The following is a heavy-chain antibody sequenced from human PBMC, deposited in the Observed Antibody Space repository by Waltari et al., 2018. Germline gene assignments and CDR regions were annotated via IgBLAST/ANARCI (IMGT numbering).Heavy chain of an antibody. CDR3: ARDRGPSAVMSFDP. V-gene: IGHV1-18*01. J-gene: IGHJ5*02. Sequence: QLMQSGGAVKKPGASVRVCCKASGYTFTSYGINWVRQAPGRGLEWLGWISDYTGSINYAQSLQGRISMTTDTSTSTAYMELRSLSSDDTAVYYFARDRGPSAVMSFDPWGQGTLVTVSP. CDR2: ISDYTGSI. D-gene: IGHD2-21*01. CDR1: GYTFTSYG.